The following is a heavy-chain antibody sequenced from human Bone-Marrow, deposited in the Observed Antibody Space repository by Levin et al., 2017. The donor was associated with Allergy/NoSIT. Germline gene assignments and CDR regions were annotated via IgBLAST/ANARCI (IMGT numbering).Heavy chain of an antibody. J-gene: IGHJ4*02. Sequence: PGGSLRLSCAASGFTFSDYYMSWIRQAPGQGLEWLSYISGSSSYTNNADSVKGRFTISRDNTKNSLYLQMNSLRAEDTAVYYCARIKWRLTGYYIDYWGQGTLVTVSS. V-gene: IGHV3-11*03. D-gene: IGHD3-9*01. CDR2: ISGSSSYT. CDR3: ARIKWRLTGYYIDY. CDR1: GFTFSDYY.